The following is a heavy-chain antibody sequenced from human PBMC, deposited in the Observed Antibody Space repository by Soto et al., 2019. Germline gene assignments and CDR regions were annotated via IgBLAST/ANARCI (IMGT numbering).Heavy chain of an antibody. CDR3: ARSGGDYRPFDS. V-gene: IGHV3-48*03. Sequence: PGGSLRLSCAASGFSFSNSEMNWIRQAPGKGLEWVSHMTGSGSAIYYADSVKGRFTISRDNANNLLYLQLNSLRAEDTALYYCARSGGDYRPFDSWGQGTLVTVSS. CDR2: MTGSGSAI. D-gene: IGHD2-21*01. CDR1: GFSFSNSE. J-gene: IGHJ4*02.